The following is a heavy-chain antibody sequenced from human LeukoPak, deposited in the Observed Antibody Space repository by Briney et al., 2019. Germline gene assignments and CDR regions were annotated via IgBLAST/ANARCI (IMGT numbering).Heavy chain of an antibody. CDR3: ANSGGNSPNQHDY. V-gene: IGHV3-30*02. CDR2: IRYDGSNK. J-gene: IGHJ4*02. Sequence: GGSLRLSCAASGFTFSSYGMHWVRQAPGKGLEWVAFIRYDGSNKYYADSVKGRFTISGDNSKNTLYLQMNSLRAEDTAVYYCANSGGNSPNQHDYWGQGTLVTVSS. D-gene: IGHD4-23*01. CDR1: GFTFSSYG.